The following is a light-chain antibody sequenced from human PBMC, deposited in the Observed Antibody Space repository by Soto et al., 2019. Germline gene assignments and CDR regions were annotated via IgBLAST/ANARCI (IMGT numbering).Light chain of an antibody. CDR3: QTWGTGFQV. CDR2: LNNDGSH. CDR1: SGHSSYA. Sequence: QSVLTQSPSASASLGASVKLTCTLSSGHSSYALAWHQKQPGKGPRYLMDLNNDGSHTKGDGIPDRFSGSSSGAERYLIISSLQSEDEADYYCQTWGTGFQVFGGGTKLTVL. J-gene: IGLJ2*01. V-gene: IGLV4-69*01.